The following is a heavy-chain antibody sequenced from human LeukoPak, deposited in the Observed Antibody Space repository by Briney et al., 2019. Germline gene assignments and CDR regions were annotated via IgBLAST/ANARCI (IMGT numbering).Heavy chain of an antibody. V-gene: IGHV4-59*08. CDR2: IYYSGNT. D-gene: IGHD5-12*01. J-gene: IGHJ4*02. CDR3: ARSGGYIPYFDY. CDR1: GGSISSYY. Sequence: SETLSLTCTVSGGSISSYYWTWIRQPPGKGLEWIGYIYYSGNTNQNPSLKSRVTISVDTSINQFSLKLSSVTAADTAVYYCARSGGYIPYFDYWGQGTLVTVSS.